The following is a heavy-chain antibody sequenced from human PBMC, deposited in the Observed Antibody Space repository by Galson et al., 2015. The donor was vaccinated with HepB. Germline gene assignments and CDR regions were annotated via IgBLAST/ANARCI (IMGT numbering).Heavy chain of an antibody. CDR2: IWYDGSNK. J-gene: IGHJ4*02. CDR3: ARDLMRFDYGDY. Sequence: SLRLSCAASGFIFSSYGMHWVRQAPGKGLEWVAIIWYDGSNKYYADSVKGRFTISGDNSKNTLYLQMNSLRVEDTAVYYCARDLMRFDYGDYWGQGTLVTVSS. V-gene: IGHV3-33*01. CDR1: GFIFSSYG. D-gene: IGHD3-16*01.